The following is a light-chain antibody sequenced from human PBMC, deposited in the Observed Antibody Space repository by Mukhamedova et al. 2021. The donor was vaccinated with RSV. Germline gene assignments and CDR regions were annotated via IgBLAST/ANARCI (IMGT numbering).Light chain of an antibody. CDR2: DNN. V-gene: IGLV1-51*01. Sequence: SSNIGNNYVSWYQQLPGTAPKLLIYDNNKRPSGIPDRFSGSKSGTSATLGITGIQPGDEADYYCGTLDSSLSAVVFGGGTKLTVL. CDR1: SSNIGNNY. CDR3: GTLDSSLSAVV. J-gene: IGLJ2*01.